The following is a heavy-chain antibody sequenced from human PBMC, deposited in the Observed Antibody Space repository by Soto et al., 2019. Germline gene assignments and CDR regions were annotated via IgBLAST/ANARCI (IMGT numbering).Heavy chain of an antibody. D-gene: IGHD2-2*01. CDR3: ARAPSPARDAFDI. CDR1: GYTFTGYY. J-gene: IGHJ3*02. Sequence: ASVKGSCKASGYTFTGYYMHWVRQAPGQGLEWMGWVNPNSGGTNYAQKFQGWVTMTRDTSISTAYMELSRLRSDDTAVYYCARAPSPARDAFDIWGQGTMVTVSS. CDR2: VNPNSGGT. V-gene: IGHV1-2*04.